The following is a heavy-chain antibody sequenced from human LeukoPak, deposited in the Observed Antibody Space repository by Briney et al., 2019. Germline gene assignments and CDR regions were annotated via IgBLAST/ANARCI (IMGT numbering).Heavy chain of an antibody. D-gene: IGHD6-19*01. V-gene: IGHV3-53*01. CDR2: IYSGGST. CDR1: GFIVSSNY. CDR3: ASRLGVAGHY. Sequence: GGSLRLSCAASGFIVSSNYMSWVRQAPGKGLEWVSVIYSGGSTYYADSVKGRFTISRDNSKNTLYLQMNSLRAEDTAVYYCASRLGVAGHYWGQGTLVTVSS. J-gene: IGHJ4*02.